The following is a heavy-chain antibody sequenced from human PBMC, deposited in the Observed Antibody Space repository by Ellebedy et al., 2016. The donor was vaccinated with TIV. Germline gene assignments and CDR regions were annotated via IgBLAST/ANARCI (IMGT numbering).Heavy chain of an antibody. CDR1: GGSVSSTRYY. CDR3: ARTDPWQPIDD. CDR2: VYYSVSP. J-gene: IGHJ4*02. Sequence: MPGGSLRLSCSVPGGSVSSTRYYWAWIRQPPGKGLEYIGSVYYSVSPYYNPSFKSPVTLSADTSKNQFSLNLRTVTAADTAVYYCARTDPWQPIDDWGQGILVSVSS. V-gene: IGHV4-39*01. D-gene: IGHD2-21*02.